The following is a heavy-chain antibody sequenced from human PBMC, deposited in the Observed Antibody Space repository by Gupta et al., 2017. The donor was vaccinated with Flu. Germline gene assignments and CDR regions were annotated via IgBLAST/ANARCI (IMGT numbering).Heavy chain of an antibody. CDR3: VRSVRSGDRDAFDV. D-gene: IGHD7-27*01. Sequence: EVQLLQSGSQLKKPWGSLTISCKASGYSFPSQWSGRVRQKPGQGLEWLGIIYPGDSDARYSPSFQGQVTVSADKSITTAYLQWGSLKASDTAMYYCVRSVRSGDRDAFDVWGQGTTVTVAS. V-gene: IGHV5-51*03. CDR1: GYSFPSQW. CDR2: IYPGDSDA. J-gene: IGHJ3*01.